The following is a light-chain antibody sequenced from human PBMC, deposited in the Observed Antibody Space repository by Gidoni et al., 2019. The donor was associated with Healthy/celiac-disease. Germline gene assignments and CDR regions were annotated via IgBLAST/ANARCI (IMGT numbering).Light chain of an antibody. CDR3: QQYNSYSLT. V-gene: IGKV1-5*03. CDR1: QTISNW. Sequence: DIQMTQSPSTLSASVGDRVTITCRASQTISNWLAWYQQKPGNAPKVLIYKASSLESGVPSRFSGSGSVTEFTLTIISLQPDDFATYYCQQYNSYSLTFXXXTRLEIK. J-gene: IGKJ5*01. CDR2: KAS.